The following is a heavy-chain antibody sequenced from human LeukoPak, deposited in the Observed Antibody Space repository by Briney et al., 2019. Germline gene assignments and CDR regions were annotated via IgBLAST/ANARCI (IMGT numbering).Heavy chain of an antibody. J-gene: IGHJ4*02. V-gene: IGHV3-21*01. CDR1: GFTFSSYS. CDR2: ISATSNYI. CDR3: ARDTSGYTFDD. D-gene: IGHD5-18*01. Sequence: RGSLRLSCAASGFTFSSYSMNWVRQAPGKGLEWVSSISATSNYIYYADSVKGRFTISRDNAKNSLYLQMNSLRAEDTAVYYCARDTSGYTFDDWGQGTLVTVSS.